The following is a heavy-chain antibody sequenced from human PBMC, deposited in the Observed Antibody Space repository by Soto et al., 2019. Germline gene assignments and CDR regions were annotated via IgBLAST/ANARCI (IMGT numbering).Heavy chain of an antibody. CDR3: ARERSVGYCITTTCPKPFYYYAMDV. J-gene: IGHJ6*02. CDR1: GYTFTSYG. Sequence: SVKVSCKASGYTFTSYGINWVRQAPGQGLEWMGGIIPIFGTPDYAQNFQGRVTITADESTRTASMELSSLRSDDTAVYYCARERSVGYCITTTCPKPFYYYAMDVWGQGTTVTVSS. V-gene: IGHV1-69*13. D-gene: IGHD2-2*01. CDR2: IIPIFGTP.